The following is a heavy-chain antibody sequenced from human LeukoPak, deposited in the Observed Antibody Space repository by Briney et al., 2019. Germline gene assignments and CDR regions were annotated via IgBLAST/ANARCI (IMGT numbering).Heavy chain of an antibody. J-gene: IGHJ4*02. CDR1: GYSFTSFG. CDR2: SSAYNGNT. CDR3: AKDHAPWTPLAAAGTDFDY. V-gene: IGHV1-18*01. D-gene: IGHD6-13*01. Sequence: ASVKVSCKASGYSFTSFGISWVRQAPGQGLEWMGWSSAYNGNTNYVQKFQGRVTMTTDTSTSTAYMELRSLRSEDTAVYYCAKDHAPWTPLAAAGTDFDYWGQGTLVTVSS.